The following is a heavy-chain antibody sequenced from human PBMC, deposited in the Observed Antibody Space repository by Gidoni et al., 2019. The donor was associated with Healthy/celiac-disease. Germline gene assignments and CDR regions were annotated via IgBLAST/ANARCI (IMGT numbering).Heavy chain of an antibody. J-gene: IGHJ4*02. Sequence: QVQLQESGPGLVKPSETLSLTCHVSGGSISSYSWSWIRQPPGKGLEWIGYIYYSGRTNYNPSIKSRVTISVDTSKNQFSLKLSSVTAADTAVYYCARLTGDYYDSSPPEYFDYWGQGTLVTVSS. V-gene: IGHV4-59*08. CDR2: IYYSGRT. CDR1: GGSISSYS. D-gene: IGHD3-22*01. CDR3: ARLTGDYYDSSPPEYFDY.